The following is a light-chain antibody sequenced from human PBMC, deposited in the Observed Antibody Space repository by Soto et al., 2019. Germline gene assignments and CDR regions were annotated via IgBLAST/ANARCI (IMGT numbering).Light chain of an antibody. J-gene: IGKJ1*01. CDR3: QQRSNWPT. CDR1: QSVSSY. CDR2: DAS. V-gene: IGKV3-11*01. Sequence: MGVAQGAGTLSLSQGERATLSCRASQSVSSYLAWYQQKPGQAPRLLIYDASNRATGIPARFSGSGSGTDFTLTISSLEPEDFAVYYCQQRSNWPTFGQGTKVDIK.